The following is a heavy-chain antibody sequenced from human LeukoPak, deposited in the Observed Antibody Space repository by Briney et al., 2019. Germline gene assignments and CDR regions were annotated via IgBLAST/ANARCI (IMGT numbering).Heavy chain of an antibody. CDR1: GGSISSGSYY. V-gene: IGHV4-61*02. Sequence: PSETLSLTCTVSGGSISSGSYYWSWIRQPAGKGLEWIGRIYTRGSTNYNPSLKSRVTISVDTSKNQFSLKVSSVTAADTAVYYCARDSGLRTVTLGNYYYYMDVWGKGTTVTISS. CDR2: IYTRGST. J-gene: IGHJ6*03. D-gene: IGHD4-17*01. CDR3: ARDSGLRTVTLGNYYYYMDV.